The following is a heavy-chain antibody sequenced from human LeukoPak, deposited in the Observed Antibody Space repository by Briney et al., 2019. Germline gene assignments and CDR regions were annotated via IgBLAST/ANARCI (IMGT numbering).Heavy chain of an antibody. D-gene: IGHD4-23*01. CDR2: ISGFNGNT. V-gene: IGHV1-18*01. J-gene: IGHJ4*02. CDR1: GYTFTIYG. CDR3: ARGDYGGPSDY. Sequence: ASVKVSCKASGYTFTIYGIGWVRQAPGQGLEWMGWISGFNGNTNYAQKAQGRISMTTDTSTTTAYMELRSLRSDDTAVYYCARGDYGGPSDYWGQGTLVTVSS.